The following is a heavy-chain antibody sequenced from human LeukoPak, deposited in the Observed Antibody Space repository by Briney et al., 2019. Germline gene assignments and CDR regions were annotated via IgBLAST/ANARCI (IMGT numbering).Heavy chain of an antibody. CDR2: ISCSGGST. J-gene: IGHJ4*02. CDR1: GFTFSSYA. Sequence: GGSLRLACAASGFTFSSYAMSWVRQAPGKGLEWVSAISCSGGSTYYADSVKRRITISRDNYKNTLYLQMNSLRAEDTAVYYCASTTYYYDSSGYYAIDHWGEGTLVTVSS. V-gene: IGHV3-23*01. D-gene: IGHD3-22*01. CDR3: ASTTYYYDSSGYYAIDH.